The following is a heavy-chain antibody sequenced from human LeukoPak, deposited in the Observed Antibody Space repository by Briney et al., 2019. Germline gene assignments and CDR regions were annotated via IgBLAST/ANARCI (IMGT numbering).Heavy chain of an antibody. CDR3: ASTWYSSGWYGD. D-gene: IGHD6-19*01. V-gene: IGHV4-59*01. J-gene: IGHJ4*02. Sequence: KPSETLSLTCTVSGGSISSYYWSWIRQPPGKGLEWIGYIYYIGSTNYNPSLKSRVTISVDTSKNQFSLKLSSVTAADTAVYYCASTWYSSGWYGDWGQGNLVTVSS. CDR1: GGSISSYY. CDR2: IYYIGST.